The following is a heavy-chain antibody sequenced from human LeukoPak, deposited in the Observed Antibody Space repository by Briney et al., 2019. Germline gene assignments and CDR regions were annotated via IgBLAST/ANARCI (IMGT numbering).Heavy chain of an antibody. Sequence: GGSLRLSCAASGFTFSSYGLHWVRQAPAKGLEWVAVISYDGSNKYYADSVKGRFTISRDNSKNTLYLQMNSLRAEDTAVYYCAKLDVTRHKDDAFDIWGQGTMVTVSS. D-gene: IGHD2-21*02. CDR3: AKLDVTRHKDDAFDI. CDR1: GFTFSSYG. J-gene: IGHJ3*02. V-gene: IGHV3-30*18. CDR2: ISYDGSNK.